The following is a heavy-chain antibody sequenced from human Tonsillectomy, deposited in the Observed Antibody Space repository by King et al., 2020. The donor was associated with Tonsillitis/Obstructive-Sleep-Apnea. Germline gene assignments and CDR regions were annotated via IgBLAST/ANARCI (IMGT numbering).Heavy chain of an antibody. V-gene: IGHV3-49*04. J-gene: IGHJ6*02. CDR2: IRSKSYGGTI. Sequence: VQLVESGGGLVQPGRSLKLSCTASGFRFGDYAMSWVRQAPGKGLEWVSFIRSKSYGGTIEYAASVKGRFTISRDDSKSIAYLQINSLKTDDTAVYYCTRDAMIAPYGMDVWGQGTTVTVSS. CDR3: TRDAMIAPYGMDV. CDR1: GFRFGDYA. D-gene: IGHD3-22*01.